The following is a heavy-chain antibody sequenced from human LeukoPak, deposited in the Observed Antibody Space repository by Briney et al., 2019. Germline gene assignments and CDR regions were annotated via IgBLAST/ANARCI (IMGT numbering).Heavy chain of an antibody. V-gene: IGHV3-21*01. J-gene: IGHJ6*02. D-gene: IGHD6-13*01. Sequence: GGSLRLSCAASGFTFSSYTMNWLRQAPGKGLESVSSISSSSSYIFYADSVEGRFTISRDNAKNSLFLQMNSLRAEDTAVYYCARDRIAAAIYGMDVWGQGTTVTVSS. CDR1: GFTFSSYT. CDR2: ISSSSSYI. CDR3: ARDRIAAAIYGMDV.